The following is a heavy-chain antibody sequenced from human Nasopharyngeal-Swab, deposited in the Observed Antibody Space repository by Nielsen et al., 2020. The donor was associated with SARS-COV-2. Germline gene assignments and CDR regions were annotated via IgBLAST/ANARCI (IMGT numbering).Heavy chain of an antibody. CDR2: IYHSGST. CDR1: GGSISRGAYS. D-gene: IGHD3-22*01. V-gene: IGHV4-30-2*01. Sequence: SQTLSLTCAVSGGSISRGAYSWSWIRQPPGKGLEWIGFIYHSGSTYYNPSLKSRVTISVDRSKNQFSLNLSSVTAADTAVYYCAREVGVTMIPPGYFDYWGQGTLVTVSS. J-gene: IGHJ4*02. CDR3: AREVGVTMIPPGYFDY.